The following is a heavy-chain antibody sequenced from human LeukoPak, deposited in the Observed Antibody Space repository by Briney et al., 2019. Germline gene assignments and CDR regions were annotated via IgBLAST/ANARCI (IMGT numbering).Heavy chain of an antibody. J-gene: IGHJ4*02. CDR1: GGSISSYY. D-gene: IGHD3-22*01. CDR3: ARGGDYYDSSDYYIGY. CDR2: IYYSGST. V-gene: IGHV4-59*01. Sequence: PSETLSLTCTVSGGSISSYYWSWIRQPPGKGLEWIGYIYYSGSTNYNPSLKSRVTISVDTSKNQFSLKLSSVTAADTAVYYCARGGDYYDSSDYYIGYWGQGTLVTVSS.